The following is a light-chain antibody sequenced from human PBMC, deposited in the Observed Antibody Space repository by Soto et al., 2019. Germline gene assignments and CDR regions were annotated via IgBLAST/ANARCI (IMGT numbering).Light chain of an antibody. J-gene: IGKJ1*01. CDR3: QQYNNWPPWT. CDR1: QSVGSN. V-gene: IGKV3-15*01. CDR2: GAS. Sequence: ETVMTQSPATLSVFLGESTTLSCRASQSVGSNLAWYQEKPGQPPRLVIYGASTRATGIPSRFSGSGSGTEFTLTISSVQSEDFGIYYCQQYNNWPPWTFGQGTKVEMK.